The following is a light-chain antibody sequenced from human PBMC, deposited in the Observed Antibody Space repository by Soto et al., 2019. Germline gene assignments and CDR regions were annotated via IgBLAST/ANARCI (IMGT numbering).Light chain of an antibody. CDR2: AAP. CDR3: QQSYSTL. J-gene: IGKJ1*01. CDR1: QSISSY. V-gene: IGKV1-39*01. Sequence: DIQMTQSPSSLSASVGDRVTITCRASQSISSYLNWYQQKPGKAPKLLIYAAPSLQSGVPSRFSGSGSGTDFTLTISSLQPEDFATYYCQQSYSTLFGQGTKVDIK.